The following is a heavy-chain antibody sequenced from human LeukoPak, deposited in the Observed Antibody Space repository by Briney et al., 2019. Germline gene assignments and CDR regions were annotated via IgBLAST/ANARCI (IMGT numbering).Heavy chain of an antibody. CDR1: GFTFSSYA. Sequence: PGGSLRLSCAASGFTFSSYAMSWVRQAPVKGLEWVSTISGGGSFTYYADSVKGRFTISRDNSMKTLYLQMNSLRAEDTAVYSCAKLLDSGSYYKYDYWGQGILVTVSS. J-gene: IGHJ4*02. D-gene: IGHD3-10*01. CDR3: AKLLDSGSYYKYDY. V-gene: IGHV3-23*01. CDR2: ISGGGSFT.